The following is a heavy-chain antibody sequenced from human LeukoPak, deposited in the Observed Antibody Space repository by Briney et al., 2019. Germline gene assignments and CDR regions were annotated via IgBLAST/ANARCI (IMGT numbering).Heavy chain of an antibody. V-gene: IGHV1-2*02. J-gene: IGHJ4*02. CDR3: ARDLDYGSGSFSN. CDR1: GYTFTDHY. CDR2: INPNSGGT. Sequence: ASVKVSCQALGYTFTDHYFHWVRQAPGQGLEWMGLINPNSGGTNYAQRFQGRVTMTRDTSISTAYMELSKLTSDDTAVYYCARDLDYGSGSFSNWGQGAIVTVSS. D-gene: IGHD3-10*01.